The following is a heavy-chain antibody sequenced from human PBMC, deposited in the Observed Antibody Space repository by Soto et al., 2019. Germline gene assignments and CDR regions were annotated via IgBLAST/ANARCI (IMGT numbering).Heavy chain of an antibody. CDR1: GGSVSSGSYY. D-gene: IGHD3-9*01. CDR2: IYYSGST. Sequence: PSETLSLTCTVSGGSVSSGSYYWTWIRQPPGKGLEWIGYIYYSGSTHYNPSLKSRVTISVDTSKNQFSLKLSSVTAADTAVYYCATITYYDILTGYYPFDYWGQGTLVTVSS. J-gene: IGHJ4*02. CDR3: ATITYYDILTGYYPFDY. V-gene: IGHV4-61*01.